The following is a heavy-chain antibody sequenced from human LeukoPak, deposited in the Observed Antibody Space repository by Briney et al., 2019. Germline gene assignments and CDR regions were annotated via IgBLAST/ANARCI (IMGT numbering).Heavy chain of an antibody. Sequence: GGSLRLSCAASGFTFSSYWMSWVRQAPGKGLEWVANIKQDGSEKYYVDSVRGRFTISRDNAKNSLYLQMNSLRAEDTAVYYCASIAAAGTEEFDYWGQGTLVTVSS. J-gene: IGHJ4*02. CDR3: ASIAAAGTEEFDY. D-gene: IGHD6-13*01. CDR2: IKQDGSEK. V-gene: IGHV3-7*01. CDR1: GFTFSSYW.